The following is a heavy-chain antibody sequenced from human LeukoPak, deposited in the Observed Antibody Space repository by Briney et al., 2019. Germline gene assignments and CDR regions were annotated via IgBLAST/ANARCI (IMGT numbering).Heavy chain of an antibody. D-gene: IGHD3-22*01. CDR3: ARVARVVVITESFDI. CDR2: ISYDGSNK. CDR1: GFTFSSYA. Sequence: GGSLRLSCAASGFTFSSYAMHWVRQAPGKGLEWVAVISYDGSNKYYADSVKGRFTISRDNSKNTLYLQMNSLGAEDTAVYYCARVARVVVITESFDIWGQGTMVTVSS. V-gene: IGHV3-30-3*01. J-gene: IGHJ3*02.